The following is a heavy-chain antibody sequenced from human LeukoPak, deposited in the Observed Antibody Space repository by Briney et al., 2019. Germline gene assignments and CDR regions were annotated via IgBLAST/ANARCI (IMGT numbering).Heavy chain of an antibody. J-gene: IGHJ4*02. CDR2: ISYDGSNK. CDR1: GFTFSSCG. CDR3: AREVDY. V-gene: IGHV3-30*03. Sequence: GGSLRLSCVASGFTFSSCGMHWVRQAPGKGLEWVAVISYDGSNKYYADSVKGRFTISRDNSKNTLYLQMNSLRAEDTAVYYCAREVDYWGQGTLVTVSS.